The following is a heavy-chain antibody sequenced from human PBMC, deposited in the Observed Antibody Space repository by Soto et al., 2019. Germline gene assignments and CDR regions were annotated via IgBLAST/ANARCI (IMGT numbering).Heavy chain of an antibody. CDR3: ARCTPTAGKECDY. Sequence: PSETLSLTCDVSGYSISSGYYWGWIRQPPGKGLEWIGIIYNTGGTYSNPSLKSRVTISAETSKNQVSLILRSVTAADTAVYYCARCTPTAGKECDYCGQGKLVTVSS. J-gene: IGHJ4*02. CDR1: GYSISSGYY. CDR2: IYNTGGT. V-gene: IGHV4-38-2*01. D-gene: IGHD1-1*01.